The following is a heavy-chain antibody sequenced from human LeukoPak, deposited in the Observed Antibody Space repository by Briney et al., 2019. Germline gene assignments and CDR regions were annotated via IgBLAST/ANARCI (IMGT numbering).Heavy chain of an antibody. V-gene: IGHV3-30*02. J-gene: IGHJ4*02. CDR1: GFTFSGSG. CDR2: IRYDGSNK. D-gene: IGHD4-17*01. CDR3: AKCGDYGDYVYFDY. Sequence: GGSLRLSCAASGFTFSGSGMHWVRQAPGKGLEWVTFIRYDGSNKYYADSVKGRFTISRDNSKNTLYLQMNSLRAEDTAVYYCAKCGDYGDYVYFDYWGQGTLVTVSS.